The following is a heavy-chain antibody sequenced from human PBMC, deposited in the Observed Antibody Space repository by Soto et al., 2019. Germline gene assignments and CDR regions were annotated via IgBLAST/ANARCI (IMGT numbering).Heavy chain of an antibody. Sequence: PGESLNISCKGSGYSFTSYWISWVRQMPGKGLEWMGRIDPSDSYTNYSPSFQGHVTISADKSISTAYLQWSSLKASDTAMYYCARHHREGYSSRYGMDVWGQGTTVTVSS. CDR1: GYSFTSYW. D-gene: IGHD6-13*01. V-gene: IGHV5-10-1*01. J-gene: IGHJ6*02. CDR3: ARHHREGYSSRYGMDV. CDR2: IDPSDSYT.